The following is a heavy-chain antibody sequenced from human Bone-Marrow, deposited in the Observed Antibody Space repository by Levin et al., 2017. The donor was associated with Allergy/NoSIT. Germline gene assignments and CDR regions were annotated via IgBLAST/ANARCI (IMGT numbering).Heavy chain of an antibody. CDR3: ARGPLCGSGTCSRSDAFDV. Sequence: GGSLRLSCAASGFAFSSYAMSWVRQAPGKGLEWVSELGITGDSTYFADSVKGRFTSSRDNSENTLYLHMDSLRGEDAALYYCARGPLCGSGTCSRSDAFDVWGQGTMVTVSS. CDR2: LGITGDST. D-gene: IGHD2-15*01. J-gene: IGHJ3*01. CDR1: GFAFSSYA. V-gene: IGHV3-23*01.